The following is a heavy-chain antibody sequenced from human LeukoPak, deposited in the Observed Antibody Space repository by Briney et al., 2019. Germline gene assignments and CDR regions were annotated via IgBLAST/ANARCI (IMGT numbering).Heavy chain of an antibody. CDR1: GFTFRSYA. D-gene: IGHD3-10*01. J-gene: IGHJ6*02. V-gene: IGHV3-23*01. Sequence: GGSLRLSCGTSGFTFRSYAMSWVRQAPGKGLDWVSGISGTGGSTYYADSVKGRFTVSRDNSKNTLYLQMNRLRVEDTAVYYCAKDSTDLLWFGELSIGGMDVWGQGTTVTVSS. CDR3: AKDSTDLLWFGELSIGGMDV. CDR2: ISGTGGST.